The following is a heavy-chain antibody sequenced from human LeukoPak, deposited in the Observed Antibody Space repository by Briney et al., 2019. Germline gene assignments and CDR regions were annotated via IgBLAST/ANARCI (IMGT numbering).Heavy chain of an antibody. CDR3: VRGEYSRYDFWSGFRSQDAFDI. CDR1: GGSISSGDYY. J-gene: IGHJ3*02. Sequence: PSQTLSLTCTVSGGSISSGDYYWSWIRQPPGKGLEWIGYSYYSGSAYYNPSLKSRVTISVDTSKNQFSLKLSSVTAADTAVYYCVRGEYSRYDFWSGFRSQDAFDIWGQGTMVTVSS. CDR2: SYYSGSA. V-gene: IGHV4-30-4*01. D-gene: IGHD3-3*01.